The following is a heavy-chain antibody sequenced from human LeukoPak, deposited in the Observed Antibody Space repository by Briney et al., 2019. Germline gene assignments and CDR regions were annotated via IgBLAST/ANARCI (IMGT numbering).Heavy chain of an antibody. CDR3: ARQIASAGTAGFDF. D-gene: IGHD6-13*01. V-gene: IGHV4-4*07. Sequence: SETLSLTCTVSGGSISSYYWSWIRQPAGKGLEWIGRIYSTGSTNYDPSLKSRVTMSVDTSKNQFSLRLRSVTAADTAVYYCARQIASAGTAGFDFWGQGALVTVSS. J-gene: IGHJ4*02. CDR2: IYSTGST. CDR1: GGSISSYY.